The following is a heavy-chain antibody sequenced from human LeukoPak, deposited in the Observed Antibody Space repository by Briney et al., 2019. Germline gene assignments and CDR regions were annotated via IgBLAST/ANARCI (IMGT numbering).Heavy chain of an antibody. CDR3: ARDRVTTVTRFISGYFDL. CDR2: IYTSGST. CDR1: GGSISSGSYY. D-gene: IGHD4-17*01. J-gene: IGHJ2*01. V-gene: IGHV4-61*02. Sequence: SETLSLTCTVSGGSISSGSYYWSWIRQPAGKGLEWIGRIYTSGSTNYNPSLKSRVTISVDTSKNQFSLKLSSVTAADTAVYYCARDRVTTVTRFISGYFDLWGRGTLVTVSS.